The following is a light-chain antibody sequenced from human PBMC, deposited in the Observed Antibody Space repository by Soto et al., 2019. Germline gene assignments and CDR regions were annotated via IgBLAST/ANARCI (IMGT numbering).Light chain of an antibody. CDR3: QSADGSGTFRV. CDR2: KDT. J-gene: IGLJ3*02. V-gene: IGLV3-25*02. Sequence: SYELTQPPSVSASPGQTARITCSGDALPNQYAYWYQQKPGQAPVLMIYKDTERPSGIPERFSGSSSGTTVTLTISGVQAEDEADYYCQSADGSGTFRVFGGGTKVTVL. CDR1: ALPNQY.